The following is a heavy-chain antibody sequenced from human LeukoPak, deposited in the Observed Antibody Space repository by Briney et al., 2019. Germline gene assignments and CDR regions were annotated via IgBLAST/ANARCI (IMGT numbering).Heavy chain of an antibody. Sequence: SETLSLTCTVSSGSLTGYYWSWIRQPPGKGLEWIAYVYATGTTNYNPSLKTRPTISMDTSKNQLSLTLTSVTAADMAVYYCARVGSGGAWFDFWGQGTLVSVSS. CDR2: VYATGTT. V-gene: IGHV4-59*01. CDR3: ARVGSGGAWFDF. D-gene: IGHD6-19*01. J-gene: IGHJ4*02. CDR1: SGSLTGYY.